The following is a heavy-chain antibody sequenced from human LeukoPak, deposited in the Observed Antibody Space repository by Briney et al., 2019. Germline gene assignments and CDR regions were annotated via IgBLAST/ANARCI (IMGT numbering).Heavy chain of an antibody. CDR3: TRGPKQVWIQNGMDV. CDR2: IRGKAYRGTT. J-gene: IGHJ6*02. D-gene: IGHD1/OR15-1a*01. Sequence: PGRSLRLSCAASGFTFGDHAMSWVRQAPGKGLEWVGFIRGKAYRGTTEYAASVQGRFTISRDDSKSIVYLEMNSLQTEDTAVYYCTRGPKQVWIQNGMDVWGQGATVTVSS. CDR1: GFTFGDHA. V-gene: IGHV3-49*04.